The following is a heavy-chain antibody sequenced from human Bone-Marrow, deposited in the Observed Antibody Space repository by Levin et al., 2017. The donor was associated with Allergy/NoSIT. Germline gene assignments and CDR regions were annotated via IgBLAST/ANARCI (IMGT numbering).Heavy chain of an antibody. CDR1: GFTFSDHY. Sequence: PGGSLRLSCAVSGFTFSDHYMSWIRQAPGKGLEWVSYTSSSGSAMYYADSVKGRFTISRDNAKNSLFLQMNSLRAEDTAVYYCARGGRGYGSSSSCFPYWGQGTLVTVSS. V-gene: IGHV3-11*01. J-gene: IGHJ4*02. CDR3: ARGGRGYGSSSSCFPY. D-gene: IGHD2-2*01. CDR2: TSSSGSAM.